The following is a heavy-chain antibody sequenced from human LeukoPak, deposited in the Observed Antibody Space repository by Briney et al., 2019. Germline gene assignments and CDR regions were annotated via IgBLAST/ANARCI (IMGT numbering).Heavy chain of an antibody. CDR3: AKDLTYDGSSAPWDY. Sequence: GGSLRLSCAASGFTFSSYAMSWVRQAPGKGLEWVSAISGSGGSTYHADSVKGRFTISRDNSKNTLYLQMNSLRAEDTAVYYCAKDLTYDGSSAPWDYWGQGTLVTVSS. J-gene: IGHJ4*02. V-gene: IGHV3-23*01. CDR1: GFTFSSYA. CDR2: ISGSGGST. D-gene: IGHD2-2*01.